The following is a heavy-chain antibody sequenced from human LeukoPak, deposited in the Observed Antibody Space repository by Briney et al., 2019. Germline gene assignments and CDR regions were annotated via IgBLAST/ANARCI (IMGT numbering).Heavy chain of an antibody. CDR3: ARASDGYSSGWESYYYMDV. D-gene: IGHD6-19*01. CDR1: GGTFSSYA. CDR2: SIPIFGTA. Sequence: ASVKVSCKASGGTFSSYAISWVRQAPGQGLEWMGGSIPIFGTANYAQKFQGRVTITADESTSTAYMELSSLRSEDTAVYYCARASDGYSSGWESYYYMDVWGKGTTVTVSS. V-gene: IGHV1-69*13. J-gene: IGHJ6*03.